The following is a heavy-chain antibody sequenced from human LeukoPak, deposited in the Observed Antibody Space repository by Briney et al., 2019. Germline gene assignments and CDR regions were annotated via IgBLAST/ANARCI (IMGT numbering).Heavy chain of an antibody. Sequence: GGSLRLSCAASGFTFSAYWMSWVRQVPGKGLQWVANINQDGSATYYMDSVRGRFTIARDNAKSSLYLQMNSLKVEDTAIYHCARATWSEGGLRQWYFGSWGQGTLLTVSS. D-gene: IGHD6-19*01. J-gene: IGHJ4*02. CDR3: ARATWSEGGLRQWYFGS. CDR1: GFTFSAYW. V-gene: IGHV3-7*01. CDR2: INQDGSAT.